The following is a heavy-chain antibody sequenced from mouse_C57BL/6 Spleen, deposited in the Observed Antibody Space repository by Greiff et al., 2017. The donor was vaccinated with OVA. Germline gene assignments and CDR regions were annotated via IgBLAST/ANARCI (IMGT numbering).Heavy chain of an antibody. J-gene: IGHJ3*01. Sequence: VQLQQPGAELVMPGASVKLSCKASGYTFTSYWMHWVKQRPGQGLEWIGEIDPSDSYTNYNQKFKGKSTLTVDKSSSTAYMQLSSLTSEDSAVYYCATGGYYGNYEFAYWGQGTLVTVSA. CDR2: IDPSDSYT. V-gene: IGHV1-69*01. CDR3: ATGGYYGNYEFAY. CDR1: GYTFTSYW. D-gene: IGHD2-1*01.